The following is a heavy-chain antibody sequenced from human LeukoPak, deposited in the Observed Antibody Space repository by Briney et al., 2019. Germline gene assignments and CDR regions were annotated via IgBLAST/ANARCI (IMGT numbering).Heavy chain of an antibody. CDR1: GFTFSSYS. CDR2: ISTSSSYI. D-gene: IGHD1-26*01. Sequence: GRSLRLSCAASGFTFSSYSMNWVRQAPGKGLEWVSSISTSSSYIYYTDSVKGRFTISRDNAKNSLYLQMNSLRAEDTAVYYCTTDHVGATVEFDSWGQGTLVTVSS. V-gene: IGHV3-21*01. J-gene: IGHJ4*02. CDR3: TTDHVGATVEFDS.